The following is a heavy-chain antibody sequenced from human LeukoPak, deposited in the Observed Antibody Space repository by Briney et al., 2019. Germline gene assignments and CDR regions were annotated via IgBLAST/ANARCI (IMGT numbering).Heavy chain of an antibody. J-gene: IGHJ3*02. CDR3: ARIEDRGGSYHNAFDI. CDR1: GGSISSYY. V-gene: IGHV4-59*12. D-gene: IGHD1-26*01. Sequence: SETLSLTCTVSGGSISSYYWSWIRQPPGKGLEWFGYIYYSGSTNYNPSLKSRVTISVDTSKNQLSLKLSSVTAADTAVYYCARIEDRGGSYHNAFDIWGQGTMVTVSS. CDR2: IYYSGST.